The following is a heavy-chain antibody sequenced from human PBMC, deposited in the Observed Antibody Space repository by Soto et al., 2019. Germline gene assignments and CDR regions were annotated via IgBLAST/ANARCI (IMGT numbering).Heavy chain of an antibody. CDR3: AKDGIRGIHIDN. CDR2: VSVDPGNT. CDR1: GFTLTSYP. J-gene: IGHJ4*02. Sequence: QPGGSLRLSCAASGFTLTSYPMTWVRQAPGKGLQWVASVSVDPGNTCYADAVKGRFTISRDNSRKTVYLQMNNVTAEDTAVYYCAKDGIRGIHIDNWGQGTLVTVSS. V-gene: IGHV3-23*01.